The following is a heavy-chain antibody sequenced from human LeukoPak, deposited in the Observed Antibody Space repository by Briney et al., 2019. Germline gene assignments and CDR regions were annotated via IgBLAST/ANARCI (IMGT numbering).Heavy chain of an antibody. V-gene: IGHV3-30*02. Sequence: GGSLRLSCAASGFTFSYYGMHWVRQAPGKGLEWVAFMRYDGSIKYYVDSVKGRFTISRDNSNNMLFLQMNSLTAEDTAVYFCAKVPTHYLLDRGSTSYFDYWGQGTLVTVSS. CDR2: MRYDGSIK. J-gene: IGHJ4*02. CDR1: GFTFSYYG. D-gene: IGHD3-3*01. CDR3: AKVPTHYLLDRGSTSYFDY.